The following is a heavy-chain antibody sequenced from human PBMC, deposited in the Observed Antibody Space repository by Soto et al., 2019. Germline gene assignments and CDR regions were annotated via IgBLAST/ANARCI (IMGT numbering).Heavy chain of an antibody. Sequence: ASVKVSCKASGYTFTSYYMHWVRQAPGQRLEWMGIINASSDSTRYSQKFQGRVTMTRDTSASTAYMELSSLRSEDTAVYYCARAVAVAADFDYWGQGTLVTVSS. CDR2: INASSDST. CDR1: GYTFTSYY. CDR3: ARAVAVAADFDY. V-gene: IGHV1-46*01. D-gene: IGHD6-19*01. J-gene: IGHJ4*02.